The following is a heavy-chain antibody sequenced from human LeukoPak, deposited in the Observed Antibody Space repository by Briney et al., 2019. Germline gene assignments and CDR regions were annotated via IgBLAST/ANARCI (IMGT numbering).Heavy chain of an antibody. V-gene: IGHV4-38-2*01. CDR3: ARRSYYDSSGPLDY. D-gene: IGHD3-22*01. CDR1: GYSISSGYY. J-gene: IGHJ4*02. Sequence: SETLSLTCAVSGYSISSGYYWGWIRQPPGKGLEWIGSIYHSGSTYYNPSLKSRVTISVDTSKNQFSLKLSSVTAADTAVYYRARRSYYDSSGPLDYWGQGTLVTVSS. CDR2: IYHSGST.